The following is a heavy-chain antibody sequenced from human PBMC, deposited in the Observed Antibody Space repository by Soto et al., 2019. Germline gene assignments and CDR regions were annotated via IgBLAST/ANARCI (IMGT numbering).Heavy chain of an antibody. CDR2: IKQDGSEK. CDR1: GFTFSSYW. D-gene: IGHD2-8*01. V-gene: IGHV3-7*01. J-gene: IGHJ6*02. Sequence: PGGSLRLSCAASGFTFSSYWMSWVRQAPGKGLEWVANIKQDGSEKYYVDSVKGRFTISRDNAKNSLYLQMNSLRAEDTAVYCCARCVPSYLMVYAIAYYYGMEVWGQGTTVTVSS. CDR3: ARCVPSYLMVYAIAYYYGMEV.